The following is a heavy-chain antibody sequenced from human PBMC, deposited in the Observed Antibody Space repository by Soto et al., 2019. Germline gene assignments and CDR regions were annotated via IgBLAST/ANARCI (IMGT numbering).Heavy chain of an antibody. Sequence: QVQLVESGGGVVQPGRSLRLSCAASGFTFSSYGMHWVRQAPGKGLEWVAVISYDGSNKYYADSVKGRFTISRDNSKNTLYLQMNSLRAEDTAVYYCAKDFWGNNGVCLDYWGQGTLVTVSS. CDR3: AKDFWGNNGVCLDY. D-gene: IGHD2-8*01. CDR1: GFTFSSYG. J-gene: IGHJ4*02. V-gene: IGHV3-30*18. CDR2: ISYDGSNK.